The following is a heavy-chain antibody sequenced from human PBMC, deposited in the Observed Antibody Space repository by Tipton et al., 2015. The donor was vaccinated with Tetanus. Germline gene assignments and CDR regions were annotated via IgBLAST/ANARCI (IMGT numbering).Heavy chain of an antibody. CDR2: VYSSGST. Sequence: TLSLTCTVSGGSIISYYWSWIRQPAGKGLEWIGRVYSSGSTHYNPSLKSRVTMSLDTSKKQFSLSLNSVTAADTAVYFCARGGWCGPGPRYYFDYWGQGTLVTVSS. D-gene: IGHD6-19*01. V-gene: IGHV4-4*07. CDR3: ARGGWCGPGPRYYFDY. J-gene: IGHJ4*02. CDR1: GGSIISYY.